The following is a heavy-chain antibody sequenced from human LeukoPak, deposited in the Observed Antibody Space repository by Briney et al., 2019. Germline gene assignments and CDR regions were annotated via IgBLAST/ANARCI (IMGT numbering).Heavy chain of an antibody. V-gene: IGHV4-30-4*08. D-gene: IGHD3-22*01. CDR1: GGSISSGDYY. J-gene: IGHJ4*02. CDR2: IYYSGST. Sequence: SETLSLTCTVSGGSISSGDYYWSWIRQPPGKGLEWIGYIYYSGSTYYNPSLKSRVTISVDTSKNQFSLKLSSVTAADTAVYYCARAGSGYYDLPFDYRGQGTLVTVSS. CDR3: ARAGSGYYDLPFDY.